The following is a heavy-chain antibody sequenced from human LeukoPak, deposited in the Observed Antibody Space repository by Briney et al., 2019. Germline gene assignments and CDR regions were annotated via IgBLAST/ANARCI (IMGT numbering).Heavy chain of an antibody. CDR2: ISSSSSSYI. J-gene: IGHJ6*03. CDR3: ARSQYEGGYYYYMDV. Sequence: GGSLRLSCAASGFTFSSYSMNWVRQAPGKGLEWVSSISSSSSSYIYYADSVKGRFTISRDNAKNSLYLQMNSLRAEDTAVYYCARSQYEGGYYYYMDVWGKGTTVTVSS. D-gene: IGHD2/OR15-2a*01. CDR1: GFTFSSYS. V-gene: IGHV3-21*01.